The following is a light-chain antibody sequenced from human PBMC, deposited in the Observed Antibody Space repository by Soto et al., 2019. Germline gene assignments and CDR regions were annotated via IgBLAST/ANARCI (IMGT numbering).Light chain of an antibody. Sequence: SALTQPAPVSGSPGQSITISCTGTSSDVGGYNYVSWYQQHPGKAPKLMIYDVSNRPSGVSNRFSGSKSGNTASLTISGLQAEDEADYCCSSYTSSSTLWVFGTGTKVTVL. CDR3: SSYTSSSTLWV. V-gene: IGLV2-14*01. J-gene: IGLJ1*01. CDR1: SSDVGGYNY. CDR2: DVS.